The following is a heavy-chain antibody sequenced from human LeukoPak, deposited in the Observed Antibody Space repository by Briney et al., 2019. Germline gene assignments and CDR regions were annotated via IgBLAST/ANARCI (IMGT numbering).Heavy chain of an antibody. V-gene: IGHV1-2*02. CDR2: INPNSGGT. D-gene: IGHD3-3*01. CDR3: ARDRGGTVLRFLEWLLKN. CDR1: GYTFTGYY. Sequence: ASVKVSCKASGYTFTGYYMHWVRQAPGQGLEWMGWINPNSGGTNYAQKFQGRVTMTRDTSISTAYMELSRLRSDDTAEYYCARDRGGTVLRFLEWLLKNWGQGTLVTVSS. J-gene: IGHJ4*02.